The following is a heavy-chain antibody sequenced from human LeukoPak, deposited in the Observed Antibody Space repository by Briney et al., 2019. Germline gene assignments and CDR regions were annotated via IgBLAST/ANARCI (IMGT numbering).Heavy chain of an antibody. D-gene: IGHD3-10*02. CDR2: IYYSGST. Sequence: SETLSLTFTVSGGSISSYYWSWIRQPPGKGLEWIGYIYYSGSTNYNPSLKSRVTISVDTSKNQFSLKLSSVTAADTAVYYCARDVPPTSHFDYWGQGTLVTVSS. J-gene: IGHJ4*02. CDR1: GGSISSYY. CDR3: ARDVPPTSHFDY. V-gene: IGHV4-59*01.